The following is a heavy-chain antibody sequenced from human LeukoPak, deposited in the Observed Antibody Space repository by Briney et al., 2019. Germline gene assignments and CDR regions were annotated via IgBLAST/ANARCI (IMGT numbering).Heavy chain of an antibody. CDR2: ISPGSGTI. CDR1: GFSFNRRG. D-gene: IGHD2-2*01. J-gene: IGHJ3*02. V-gene: IGHV3-48*04. Sequence: SGGSLRLSCATSGFSFNRRGMNWVRHPPGKGLEWVSYISPGSGTIYYAESVKGRFTVSRDDAKNSLYLQMNSLRAEDTAVYYCARALGYCSSTSCYAFDIWGQGTMVTVSS. CDR3: ARALGYCSSTSCYAFDI.